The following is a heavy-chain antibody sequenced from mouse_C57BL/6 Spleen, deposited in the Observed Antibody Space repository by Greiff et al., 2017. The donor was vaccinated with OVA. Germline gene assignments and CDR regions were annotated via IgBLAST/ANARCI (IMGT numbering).Heavy chain of an antibody. J-gene: IGHJ1*03. Sequence: EVQLVESEGGLVQPGSSMKLSCTASGFTFSDYYMAWVRQVPEKGLEWVANINYDGSSTYYLDSLKSRFIISRDNAKNILYLQMSSLKSEDTATYYCARDPHGSSYEGYFDVWGTGTTVTVSS. V-gene: IGHV5-16*01. CDR1: GFTFSDYY. CDR2: INYDGSST. D-gene: IGHD1-1*01. CDR3: ARDPHGSSYEGYFDV.